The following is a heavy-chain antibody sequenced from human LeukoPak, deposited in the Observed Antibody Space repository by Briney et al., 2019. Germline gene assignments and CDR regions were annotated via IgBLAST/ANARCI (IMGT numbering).Heavy chain of an antibody. CDR1: GYTFTSYD. V-gene: IGHV1-8*01. D-gene: IGHD5-18*01. CDR3: ARDNGGTAMAYYYYYYMDV. CDR2: MNPNSGNT. Sequence: ASVKVSCKASGYTFTSYDINWVRQATGQGLEWMGWMNPNSGNTGYAQKFQGRVTMTRNTSISTAYMELSSLRSEDTAVYYCARDNGGTAMAYYYYYYMDVWGKGTTVTISS. J-gene: IGHJ6*03.